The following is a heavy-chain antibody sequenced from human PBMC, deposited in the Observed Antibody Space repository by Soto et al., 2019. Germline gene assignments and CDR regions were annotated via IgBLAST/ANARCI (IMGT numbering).Heavy chain of an antibody. D-gene: IGHD4-17*01. Sequence: QVQLQESGPGLVKPSQTLSLTCTVSGGSISSGGYYWSWIRQHPGKGLEWIGYIYYSGSTYNNPSLKSRVTISLDTSKSQFSLKLSSVTAADTAVYYCARAALGDYGGKRGAFDYWGQGTLVTVSS. V-gene: IGHV4-31*03. CDR2: IYYSGST. J-gene: IGHJ4*02. CDR3: ARAALGDYGGKRGAFDY. CDR1: GGSISSGGYY.